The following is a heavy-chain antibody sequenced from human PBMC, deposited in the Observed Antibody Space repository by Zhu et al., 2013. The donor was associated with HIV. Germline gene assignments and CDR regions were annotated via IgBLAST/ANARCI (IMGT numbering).Heavy chain of an antibody. CDR3: ARPRMVTETPGYYYGLDV. Sequence: QVSLVQSGAEVKKPGSSVKVSCKASGDTFTTHDICWLRQAPGQGLQWMGGIIPIFGTANYAQKFQGRLTISADDFTSTVYMELSSLRPDDTAIYYCARPRMVTETPGYYYGLDVWGQGTTVTVSS. D-gene: IGHD2-21*02. V-gene: IGHV1-69*01. CDR2: IIPIFGTA. CDR1: GDTFTTHD. J-gene: IGHJ6*02.